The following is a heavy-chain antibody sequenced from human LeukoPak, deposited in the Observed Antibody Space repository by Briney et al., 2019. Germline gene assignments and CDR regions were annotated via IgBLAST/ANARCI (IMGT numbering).Heavy chain of an antibody. J-gene: IGHJ4*02. Sequence: GGSLRLSCAASGFTFSSYSMNWVRRAPGKGLEWVSYISSSSSTIYYADSVKGRFTISRDNAKNSLYLQMNSLRAEDTAVYYCARDPLDYYDSSGYARLDYWGQGTLVTVSS. CDR3: ARDPLDYYDSSGYARLDY. CDR1: GFTFSSYS. V-gene: IGHV3-48*01. CDR2: ISSSSSTI. D-gene: IGHD3-22*01.